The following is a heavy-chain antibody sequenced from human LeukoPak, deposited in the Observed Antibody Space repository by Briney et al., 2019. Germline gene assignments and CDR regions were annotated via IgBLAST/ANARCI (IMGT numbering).Heavy chain of an antibody. Sequence: ASVKVSCKVSGYTLTELSMHWVRQAPGKGLEWMGGFDPEDGETIYAQKFQGRVTMTEDTSTDTAFMELRSLRSDDTAVYYCARDEQWLAGQFDYWGQGTLVTASS. V-gene: IGHV1-24*01. CDR2: FDPEDGET. J-gene: IGHJ4*02. D-gene: IGHD6-19*01. CDR1: GYTLTELS. CDR3: ARDEQWLAGQFDY.